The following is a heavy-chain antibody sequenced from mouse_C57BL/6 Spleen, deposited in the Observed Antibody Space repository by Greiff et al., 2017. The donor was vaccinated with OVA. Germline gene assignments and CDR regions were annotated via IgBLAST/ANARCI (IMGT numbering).Heavy chain of an antibody. CDR3: ARGGGRGAMDY. J-gene: IGHJ4*01. CDR2: INPGSGGT. CDR1: GYAFTNYL. D-gene: IGHD3-3*01. V-gene: IGHV1-54*01. Sequence: QVQLQQSGAELVRPGPSVKVSCKASGYAFTNYLIEWVKQRPGQGLEWIGVINPGSGGTNYNEKFKGKATLTADKSSSTAYMQLSSLTSEDSAVYFCARGGGRGAMDYWGQGTSVTVSS.